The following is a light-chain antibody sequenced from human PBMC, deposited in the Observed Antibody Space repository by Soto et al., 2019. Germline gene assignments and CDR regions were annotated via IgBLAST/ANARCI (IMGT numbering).Light chain of an antibody. CDR1: SFNIGDNY. CDR3: GSWDTSLSGII. Sequence: QSVLTQPPSVSAAPGQKVTIPCSGGSFNIGDNYVSWYQQLPGTAPKLLIYDNNKRPSGIPDRFSGSKSGTSATPDISGLQTGDEADYYCGSWDTSLSGIIFGGGTKVTVL. V-gene: IGLV1-51*01. J-gene: IGLJ2*01. CDR2: DNN.